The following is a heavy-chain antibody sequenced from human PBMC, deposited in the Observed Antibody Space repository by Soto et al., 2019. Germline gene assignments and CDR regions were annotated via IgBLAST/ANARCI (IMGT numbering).Heavy chain of an antibody. V-gene: IGHV3-53*01. D-gene: IGHD2-8*01. CDR3: AREVYRSLGIWGAFDI. CDR2: IYSGGST. CDR1: GFTVSSNY. J-gene: IGHJ3*02. Sequence: GGSLRLSCAASGFTVSSNYMSWVRQAPGKGLEWVSVIYSGGSTYYADSVKGRFTISRDNSKNTLYLQRNSLRAEDTAVYYCAREVYRSLGIWGAFDIWGQGTMVTVSS.